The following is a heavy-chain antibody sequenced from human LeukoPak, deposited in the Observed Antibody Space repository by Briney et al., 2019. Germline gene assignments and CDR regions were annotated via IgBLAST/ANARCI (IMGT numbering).Heavy chain of an antibody. V-gene: IGHV4-4*07. J-gene: IGHJ4*02. CDR1: GGSISSYY. D-gene: IGHD6-13*01. CDR2: VYIRGST. CDR3: ARDQSGYSSSWCFDY. Sequence: SETLSLTCTVSGGSISSYYWSWIRQPAGKGLEWIGRVYIRGSTNYNPSLKSRVTMSLDTSKNQFSLKLRSVTAADTAVYYCARDQSGYSSSWCFDYWGQGTLVTVSS.